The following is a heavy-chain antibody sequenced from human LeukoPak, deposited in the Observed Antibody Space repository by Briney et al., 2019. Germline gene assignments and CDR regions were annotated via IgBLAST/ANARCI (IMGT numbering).Heavy chain of an antibody. CDR3: ARDQVYDFWSGRYYYYYYYMDV. D-gene: IGHD3-3*01. Sequence: HPGGSLRLSCAASGFTFSNYWMSWVRQAPGKGLEWVANIKQDGSEKYYVDSVKGRFTISRDNAKNSLYLQMNSLRAEDTAVYYCARDQVYDFWSGRYYYYYYYMDVWGKGTTVTVSS. CDR2: IKQDGSEK. J-gene: IGHJ6*03. CDR1: GFTFSNYW. V-gene: IGHV3-7*01.